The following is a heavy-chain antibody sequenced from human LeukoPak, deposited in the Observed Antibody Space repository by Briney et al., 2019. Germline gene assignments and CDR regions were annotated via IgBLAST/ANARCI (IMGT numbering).Heavy chain of an antibody. V-gene: IGHV4-59*10. D-gene: IGHD4-17*01. CDR1: GGSFSGYY. J-gene: IGHJ4*02. CDR3: AREIDYGDSFDY. Sequence: SETLSLTCAVYGGSFSGYYWSWIRQPAGKGLEWIGRIYTSGSTNYNPSLKSRVTISVDTSKNQFSLKLSSVTAADTAVYYCAREIDYGDSFDYWGQGTLVTVSS. CDR2: IYTSGST.